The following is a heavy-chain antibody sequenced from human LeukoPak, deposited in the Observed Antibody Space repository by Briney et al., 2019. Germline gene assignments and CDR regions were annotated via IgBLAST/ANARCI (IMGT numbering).Heavy chain of an antibody. V-gene: IGHV3-49*04. J-gene: IGHJ4*02. CDR1: GFTFSSYA. Sequence: GGSLRLSWAASGFTFSSYAMSWVRQAPGKGLEWVGFIRSKAYGGTTKYAASVKGRFTISRDDSKSIAYLQMNGLKTEDTAVYYCTTTPCGGDCYYVDYWGQGTLVTVSS. CDR3: TTTPCGGDCYYVDY. CDR2: IRSKAYGGTT. D-gene: IGHD2-21*02.